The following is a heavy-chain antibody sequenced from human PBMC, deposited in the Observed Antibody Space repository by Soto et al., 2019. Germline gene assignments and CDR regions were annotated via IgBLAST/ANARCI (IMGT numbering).Heavy chain of an antibody. V-gene: IGHV3-53*04. CDR2: IYSGGST. Sequence: EVQLVESGGGLVQPGGSLRLSCAASGFTVSSNYMSWVRQAPGKGLEWVSVIYSGGSTYYADSVKGRFTISRHNSKNTLYLQMNSLRAEDTAVYYCARXYCSSTSCYHFDYWGQGTLVTVSS. D-gene: IGHD2-2*01. J-gene: IGHJ4*02. CDR1: GFTVSSNY. CDR3: ARXYCSSTSCYHFDY.